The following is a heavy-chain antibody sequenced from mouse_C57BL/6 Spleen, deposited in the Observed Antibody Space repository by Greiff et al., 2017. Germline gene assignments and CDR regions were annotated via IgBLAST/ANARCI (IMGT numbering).Heavy chain of an antibody. CDR2: IYPGSGNT. Sequence: VQLQQSGAELVRPGASVKLSCKASGYTFTDYYINWVKQRPGQGLEWIARIYPGSGNTYYNEKFKGKATLTAEKSSSTAYMQLSSLTSEDSAVYFCLRGAMDYWGQGTSVTVSS. V-gene: IGHV1-76*01. J-gene: IGHJ4*01. CDR3: LRGAMDY. D-gene: IGHD1-1*01. CDR1: GYTFTDYY.